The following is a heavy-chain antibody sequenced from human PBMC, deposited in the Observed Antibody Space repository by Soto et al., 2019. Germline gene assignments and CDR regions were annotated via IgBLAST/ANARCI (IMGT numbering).Heavy chain of an antibody. Sequence: ASVKVSCEASGGTFSSYAISWVRQAPGQGLEWMGGIIPIFGTANYAQKFQGRVTITADESTSTAYMELSSLRSEDTAVYYCAREGSAARSVEGFGYWGQGNFFTVPS. CDR1: GGTFSSYA. CDR2: IIPIFGTA. D-gene: IGHD6-6*01. CDR3: AREGSAARSVEGFGY. J-gene: IGHJ4*02. V-gene: IGHV1-69*13.